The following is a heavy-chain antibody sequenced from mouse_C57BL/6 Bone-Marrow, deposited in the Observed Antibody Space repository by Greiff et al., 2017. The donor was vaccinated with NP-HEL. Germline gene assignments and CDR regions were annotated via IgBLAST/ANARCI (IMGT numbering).Heavy chain of an antibody. CDR1: GYTFTSYW. V-gene: IGHV1-53*01. J-gene: IGHJ1*03. D-gene: IGHD2-2*01. CDR3: ARDGGYDGQWYFDV. Sequence: QVQLQQPGPELVKPGASVKLSCKASGYTFTSYWMHWVKQRPGQGLEWIGNINPSNGGTNYNEKFKSKATLTVDKFSSTAYMQLSSLTSEDSAVYYGARDGGYDGQWYFDVWGTGTTVTVSS. CDR2: INPSNGGT.